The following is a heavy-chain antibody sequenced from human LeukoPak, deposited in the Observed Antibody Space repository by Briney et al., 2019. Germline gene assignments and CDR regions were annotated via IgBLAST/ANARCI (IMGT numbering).Heavy chain of an antibody. CDR1: GYTFTTYA. V-gene: IGHV7-4-1*02. Sequence: GASVKVSCKASGYTFTTYAMNWVRQAPGQGLEWMGWINTNTGNPTYAQGFTGRFVFSLDTSVSTAYLQISNLKAEDTAVYYCARDVGRITMVRGGEWGQGTLVTVSS. J-gene: IGHJ4*02. CDR2: INTNTGNP. D-gene: IGHD3-10*01. CDR3: ARDVGRITMVRGGE.